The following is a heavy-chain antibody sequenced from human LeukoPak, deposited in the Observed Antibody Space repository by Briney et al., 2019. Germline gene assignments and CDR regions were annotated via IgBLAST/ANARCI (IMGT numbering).Heavy chain of an antibody. V-gene: IGHV3-23*01. CDR1: GFTFSSYA. J-gene: IGHJ4*02. D-gene: IGHD2-8*02. Sequence: GRSLRLSCAASGFTFSSYAMTWVRQAPDKGLEWVSAISGSDGSTYYADSVKGRFTISRDDSQNTLYLQMNSLSAEDTAVYYCAKVETSGGANRYALDYWGQGTLVTVSS. CDR3: AKVETSGGANRYALDY. CDR2: ISGSDGST.